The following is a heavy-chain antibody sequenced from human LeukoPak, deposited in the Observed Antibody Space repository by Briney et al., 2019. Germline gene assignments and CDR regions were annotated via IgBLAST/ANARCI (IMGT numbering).Heavy chain of an antibody. CDR1: GYTFIRYH. V-gene: IGHV1-46*01. CDR2: LKLYDGSI. D-gene: IGHD1-26*01. Sequence: GASVKVSCKASGYTFIRYHMHWVRQAPGQGLEWIGVLKLYDGSISHAQKFQGRVTMTSDTSTSTVYMELSSLRSEDTAVYFCARDGGSFSYNVDVWAKGPRSPSP. J-gene: IGHJ6*02. CDR3: ARDGGSFSYNVDV.